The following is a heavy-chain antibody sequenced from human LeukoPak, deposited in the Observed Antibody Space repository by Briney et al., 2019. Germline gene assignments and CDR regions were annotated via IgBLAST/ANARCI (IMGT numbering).Heavy chain of an antibody. CDR1: GFTFSSYW. CDR3: ARVYSSGWYLGAFDI. D-gene: IGHD6-19*01. CDR2: INSDGSST. J-gene: IGHJ3*02. V-gene: IGHV3-74*01. Sequence: GGSLRLSCAASGFTFSSYWMHWVRQAPGKGLVWVSRINSDGSSTSCADSVKGRFTISRDNAKNTLYLQMNSLRAEDTAVYYCARVYSSGWYLGAFDIWGQGTMVTVSS.